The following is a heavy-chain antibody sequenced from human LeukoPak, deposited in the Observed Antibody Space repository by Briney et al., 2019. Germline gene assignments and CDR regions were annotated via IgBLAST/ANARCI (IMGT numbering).Heavy chain of an antibody. V-gene: IGHV3-7*01. D-gene: IGHD6-19*01. J-gene: IGHJ4*02. CDR1: GFTFSSYW. Sequence: GGSLRLSCAASGFTFSSYWMSWVRQAPGKGLEWVANIKQDGSEKYYVDSVKGRFTISRDNAKNSLYLQMNSLRAEDTAVYYCARQPPTDSSGWYIFDYWGQGTLVTVSS. CDR2: IKQDGSEK. CDR3: ARQPPTDSSGWYIFDY.